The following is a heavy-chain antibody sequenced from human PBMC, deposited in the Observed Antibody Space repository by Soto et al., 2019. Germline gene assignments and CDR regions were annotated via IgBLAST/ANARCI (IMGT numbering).Heavy chain of an antibody. D-gene: IGHD5-18*01. CDR1: GGSISTPSYD. J-gene: IGHJ4*02. CDR2: IFYTGST. Sequence: PSETLSLTCTVSGGSISTPSYDWGWIRQPPGKGLEWIGKIFYTGSTNYNPSLKNRVTISVDTSKNQFSLNLGSVTAADTALYYCARRGTVDTALKIWGQGILVTVSS. V-gene: IGHV4-39*01. CDR3: ARRGTVDTALKI.